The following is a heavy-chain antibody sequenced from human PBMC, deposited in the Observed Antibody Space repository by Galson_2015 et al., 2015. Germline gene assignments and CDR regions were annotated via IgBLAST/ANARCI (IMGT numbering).Heavy chain of an antibody. CDR3: ASRTSMFFGVERGDFDI. CDR2: ITPFNGDT. D-gene: IGHD3-3*01. CDR1: GYTFTYHY. J-gene: IGHJ3*02. Sequence: SVKVSCKVSGYTFTYHYLHWVRQAPGQALEWMGWITPFNGDTNYAQKFQDRVTVTRDGSMRTAYMEMSNLRSEDTAMYYCASRTSMFFGVERGDFDIWGQGTMVTVSS. V-gene: IGHV1-45*02.